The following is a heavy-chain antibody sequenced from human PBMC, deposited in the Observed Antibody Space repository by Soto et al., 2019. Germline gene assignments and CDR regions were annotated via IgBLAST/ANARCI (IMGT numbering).Heavy chain of an antibody. D-gene: IGHD1-26*01. CDR1: GFTFSSYG. CDR2: ISYDGSNK. Sequence: QVQLVESGGVVVQPGRSLRLSCAASGFTFSSYGMHWVRQAPGKGLECVAVISYDGSNKYYADSVKDRFTISKDNSKNTLYLQMNSLRSADTAVYYWAKDHVPLRSGYYYYGMDVCGHGTTVTVSS. CDR3: AKDHVPLRSGYYYYGMDV. J-gene: IGHJ6*02. V-gene: IGHV3-30*18.